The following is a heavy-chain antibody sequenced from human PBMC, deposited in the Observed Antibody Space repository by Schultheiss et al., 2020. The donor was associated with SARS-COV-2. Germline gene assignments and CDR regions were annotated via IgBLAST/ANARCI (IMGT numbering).Heavy chain of an antibody. D-gene: IGHD1-26*01. CDR3: TTLVGATGQDY. J-gene: IGHJ4*02. CDR1: GFTFSNAW. CDR2: IKSKTDGGTT. Sequence: GGSLRLSCAASGFTFSNAWMSWVRQAPGKGLEWVGLIKSKTDGGTTDYAAPVKGRFTISRDDSKNTLYLQMNSLKTEDTAVYYCTTLVGATGQDYWGQGTLVTVSS. V-gene: IGHV3-15*01.